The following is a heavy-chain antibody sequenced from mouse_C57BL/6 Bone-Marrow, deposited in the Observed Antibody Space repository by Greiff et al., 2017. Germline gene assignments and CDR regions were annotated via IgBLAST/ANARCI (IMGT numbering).Heavy chain of an antibody. CDR3: AGDTLTGTFDY. Sequence: VQRVESGPGLVKPSQSLFLTCSITGFPITSGYYWICIRQSPGKPLEWMGYITHSGETFYNPSLQSPISITRETSKNQFFLQLNSVTTEDTAMYYCAGDTLTGTFDYWGQGTTLTVAS. CDR2: ITHSGET. J-gene: IGHJ2*01. V-gene: IGHV12-3*01. CDR1: GFPITSGYY. D-gene: IGHD4-1*01.